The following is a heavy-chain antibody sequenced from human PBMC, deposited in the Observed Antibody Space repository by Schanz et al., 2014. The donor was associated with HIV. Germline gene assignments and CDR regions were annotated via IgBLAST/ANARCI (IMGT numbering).Heavy chain of an antibody. Sequence: VQLVESGGGVVQPGRSLRLSCAASEFKFRTFAMHWVRQAPGKGLEWVSSLSARGGDTYYADSVKGRFTISRDNSMNTLFLQMNSLRVEDTAVYYCANEEVPNDYWGQGTLVTVSS. CDR2: LSARGGDT. CDR3: ANEEVPNDY. J-gene: IGHJ4*02. V-gene: IGHV3-23*04. CDR1: EFKFRTFA.